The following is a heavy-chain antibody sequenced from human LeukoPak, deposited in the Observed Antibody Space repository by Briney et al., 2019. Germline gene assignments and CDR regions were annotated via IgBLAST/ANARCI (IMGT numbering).Heavy chain of an antibody. CDR3: TTSDTVSTYNWFDP. J-gene: IGHJ5*02. D-gene: IGHD5/OR15-5a*01. V-gene: IGHV4-39*01. CDR1: GGSISSNTYF. CDR2: IRYSGST. Sequence: SETLSLTCNVSGGSISSNTYFWGWIRRPPGKGLEWIGSIRYSGSTYYNPSLKSRVTISVDTSKNQFSLNLSSLTAADTAVYYCTTSDTVSTYNWFDPWGQGTLVTVS.